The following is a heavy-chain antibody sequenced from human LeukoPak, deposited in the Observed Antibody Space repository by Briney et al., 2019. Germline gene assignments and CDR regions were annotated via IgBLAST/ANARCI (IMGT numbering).Heavy chain of an antibody. V-gene: IGHV4-59*01. J-gene: IGHJ3*02. D-gene: IGHD2-21*01. CDR3: ARQQHIVVVIASDAFDI. Sequence: SETLSLTCTVSGGSISSYYRSWIRQPPGKGLEWIGYIYYSGSTNYNPSLKSRVTISVDTSKNQFSLKLSSVTAADTAVYYCARQQHIVVVIASDAFDIWGQGTMVTVSS. CDR2: IYYSGST. CDR1: GGSISSYY.